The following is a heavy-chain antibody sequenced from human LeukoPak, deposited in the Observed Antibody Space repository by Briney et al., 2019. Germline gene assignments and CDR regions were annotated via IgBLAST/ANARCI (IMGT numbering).Heavy chain of an antibody. J-gene: IGHJ3*02. Sequence: ASVKVSCKASGYTFTGYYMHWVRQAPGQGLGWMGWINPNSGGTNYAQKFQGRVTMTRDTSISTAYMELSRLRSDDTAVYYCARLAYCGGDCRAFDIWGQGTMVTVSS. CDR3: ARLAYCGGDCRAFDI. CDR1: GYTFTGYY. V-gene: IGHV1-2*02. D-gene: IGHD2-21*02. CDR2: INPNSGGT.